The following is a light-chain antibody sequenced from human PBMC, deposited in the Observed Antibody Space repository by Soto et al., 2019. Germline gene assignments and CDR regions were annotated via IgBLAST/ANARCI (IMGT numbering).Light chain of an antibody. V-gene: IGLV1-51*01. CDR3: GTWDSSLSAWV. CDR1: SSNIGNNY. CDR2: DNN. J-gene: IGLJ3*02. Sequence: QSVLTQPPSVSAAPGQKVTISCSGGSSNIGNNYVSWYQQLPGTAPKLLIYDNNKRPSGIPDRFSGSKSGTSATLGITGLQTGDEAYYYCGTWDSSLSAWVFGGGTKLTVL.